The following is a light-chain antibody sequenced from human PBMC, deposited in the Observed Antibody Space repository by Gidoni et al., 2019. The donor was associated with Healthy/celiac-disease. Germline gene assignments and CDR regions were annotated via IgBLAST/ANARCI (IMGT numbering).Light chain of an antibody. V-gene: IGKV1-39*01. Sequence: DIQMTQSPSSLSASVGDRVTITCRASQSISSYLNWYQQKPGKATKLLIYAASSLQSGVPSRFSGSGSGTDFTLTISSLQPEDFATYYCQQSYSTPRTFXPXTKVDIK. J-gene: IGKJ3*01. CDR2: AAS. CDR1: QSISSY. CDR3: QQSYSTPRT.